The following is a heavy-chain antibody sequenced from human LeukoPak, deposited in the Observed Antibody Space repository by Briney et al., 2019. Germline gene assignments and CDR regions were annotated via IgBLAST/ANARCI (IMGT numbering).Heavy chain of an antibody. CDR3: ARVPRGIAAAGPLFGP. D-gene: IGHD6-13*01. V-gene: IGHV4-34*01. Sequence: SETLSLTCAVYGGSFSGYYWSWIRQPPRKGLEWMGEINHSGSTNYNPSLQSRVTISVDTSKNQFSLKLSSVTAADTAVYYCARVPRGIAAAGPLFGPWGQGTLAT. J-gene: IGHJ5*02. CDR1: GGSFSGYY. CDR2: INHSGST.